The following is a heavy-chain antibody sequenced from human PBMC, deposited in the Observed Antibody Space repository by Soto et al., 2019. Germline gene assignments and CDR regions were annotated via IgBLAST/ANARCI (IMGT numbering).Heavy chain of an antibody. V-gene: IGHV2-5*02. J-gene: IGHJ4*02. Sequence: QITLKESGPPLVKPTQTLTLTCTFSGFSLSTSGVGVGWTRQPPGKALVWLALIYWDDDKRYSPSLKSRLTITKDTSKNQVVLTMTNMDPVDTATYYCARSGGRYCSGGSCYTNWGQGTLVTVSS. CDR1: GFSLSTSGVG. CDR3: ARSGGRYCSGGSCYTN. D-gene: IGHD2-15*01. CDR2: IYWDDDK.